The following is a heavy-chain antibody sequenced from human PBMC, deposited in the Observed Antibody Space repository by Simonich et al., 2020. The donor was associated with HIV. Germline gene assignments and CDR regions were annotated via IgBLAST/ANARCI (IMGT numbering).Heavy chain of an antibody. CDR2: KKQNGREK. V-gene: IGHV3-7*02. CDR1: GFTFSSYW. J-gene: IGHJ4*02. Sequence: EVQLVESGGGLVQPGGSLRLSCAASGFTFSSYWMTWVRQATGKGLEGVAKKKQNGREKFYVDSVKGRFTISRDNAKNSLSLQMNSLRVEDTAVYYCARGWDGSSSSLDDYWGQGTLVTVSS. CDR3: ARGWDGSSSSLDDY. D-gene: IGHD6-6*01.